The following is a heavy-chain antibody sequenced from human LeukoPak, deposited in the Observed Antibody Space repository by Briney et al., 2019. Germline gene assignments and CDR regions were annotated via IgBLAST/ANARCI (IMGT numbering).Heavy chain of an antibody. CDR1: GFTFSNCN. CDR2: ISSSSNYI. V-gene: IGHV3-21*01. Sequence: GGSLRLSCAASGFTFSNCNMNWVRQAPGKGLEWVSLISSSSNYIYYADSVKGRFTISRDNAKKSLYLQMNSLRAEDTAVYYCARWSTIGYYFDYWGQGTLVTVSS. J-gene: IGHJ4*02. CDR3: ARWSTIGYYFDY. D-gene: IGHD5-24*01.